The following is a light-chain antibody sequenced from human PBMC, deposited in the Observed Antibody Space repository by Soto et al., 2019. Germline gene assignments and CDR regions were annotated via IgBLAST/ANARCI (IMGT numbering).Light chain of an antibody. J-gene: IGLJ1*01. V-gene: IGLV2-14*01. CDR1: SSDVGAYNY. Sequence: HSVLAQPSPVFGSPGPSITISCTRTSSDVGAYNYVSWYQQNPGKAPKLLIYDVRYRPSGVSNRFSCSKSGNTAYLIISGLQAEDEADYYCSSFTSRHTYVFGSGTKVTVL. CDR2: DVR. CDR3: SSFTSRHTYV.